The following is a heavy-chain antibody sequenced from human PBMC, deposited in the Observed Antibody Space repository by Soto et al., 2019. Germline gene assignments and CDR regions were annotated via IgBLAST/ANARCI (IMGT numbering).Heavy chain of an antibody. CDR2: INHSGST. CDR3: ARDAISTTKWRYYYYYMDV. D-gene: IGHD4-4*01. V-gene: IGHV4-34*01. Sequence: PSETLSLTCAVYGGSFSGYYWSWIRQPPGKGLEWIGEINHSGSTNYNPSLKSRVTISVDTSKNSLFLQMNSLRAEDTAVFYCARDAISTTKWRYYYYYMDVWGKGTTVTVSS. J-gene: IGHJ6*03. CDR1: GGSFSGYY.